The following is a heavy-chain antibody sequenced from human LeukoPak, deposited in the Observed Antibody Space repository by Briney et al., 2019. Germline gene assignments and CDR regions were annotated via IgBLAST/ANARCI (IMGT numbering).Heavy chain of an antibody. D-gene: IGHD4-23*01. Sequence: PSETLPLTCTVSDGSINSYYWSWIRQPAGKELEWIGRIYSSGSTNYNPSLKSRVSMSVDTSKNQFSLKLTSVTAADTAVYYCARGGKATVVTMWGQGILVTVSS. CDR1: DGSINSYY. J-gene: IGHJ4*02. V-gene: IGHV4-4*07. CDR3: ARGGKATVVTM. CDR2: IYSSGST.